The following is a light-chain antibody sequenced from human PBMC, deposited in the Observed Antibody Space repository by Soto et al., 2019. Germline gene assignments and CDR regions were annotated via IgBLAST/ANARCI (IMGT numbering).Light chain of an antibody. J-gene: IGLJ1*01. V-gene: IGLV2-14*01. CDR1: SSDVGGYNY. CDR2: DVS. Sequence: QSALTQPASVSGSPGQSITISCTGTSSDVGGYNYVSWYQQHPGKAPKLMIYDVSNRPSGVSNRFSGSKSGNTASLTISGLQAEDEADYYCRSYTSSSPYVFGTGPRSPS. CDR3: RSYTSSSPYV.